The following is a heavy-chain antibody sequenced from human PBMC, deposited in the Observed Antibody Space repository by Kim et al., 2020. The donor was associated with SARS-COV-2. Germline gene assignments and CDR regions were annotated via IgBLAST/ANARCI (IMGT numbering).Heavy chain of an antibody. Sequence: YNPSLKSRVTSSVDTSKNQFSLKLSSVTAADTAVYYCARTTVQNYGIDVWGQGTTVTVSS. V-gene: IGHV4-59*01. CDR3: ARTTVQNYGIDV. J-gene: IGHJ6*02. D-gene: IGHD4-17*01.